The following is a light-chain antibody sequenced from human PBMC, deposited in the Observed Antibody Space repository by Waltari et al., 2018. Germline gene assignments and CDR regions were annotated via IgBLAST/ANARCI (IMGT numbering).Light chain of an antibody. CDR3: AAWDDSLNGYWV. J-gene: IGLJ3*02. CDR2: SDH. CDR1: NSNLGSNT. V-gene: IGLV1-44*01. Sequence: QSVLTQPPSASGTPGQRVTISCSGGNSNLGSNTVNWYQQIPGTAPKLLIYSDHQRPSGVPDRFSGSKSGTSASLAISGLQSEDEADYYCAAWDDSLNGYWVFGGGTKLTVL.